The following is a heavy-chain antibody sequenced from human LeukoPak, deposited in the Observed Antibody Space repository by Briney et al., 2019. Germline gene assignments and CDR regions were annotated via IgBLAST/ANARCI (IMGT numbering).Heavy chain of an antibody. Sequence: GRSLRLSCTASGFTFGDYAMSWVRQAPGKGLEWVGFIRSKAYGGTTEYAASVKGRFTISRDDSKNTAYLLLSSLKPEDTAVYYCTRHFHSEYRYCGGDCYSEDYWGQGTQVTVSS. V-gene: IGHV3-49*04. CDR2: IRSKAYGGTT. D-gene: IGHD2-21*02. CDR1: GFTFGDYA. J-gene: IGHJ4*02. CDR3: TRHFHSEYRYCGGDCYSEDY.